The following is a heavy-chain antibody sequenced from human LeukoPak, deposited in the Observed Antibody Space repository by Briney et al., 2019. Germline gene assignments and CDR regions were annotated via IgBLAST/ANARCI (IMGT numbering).Heavy chain of an antibody. Sequence: GGSLRLSCAASGFTFSSYWVTWVRQAPGKGLEWVANVKQDGSEKNYVDSVKGRFTISRDNAKNSLYLQMNSLRVDDTAVYYCARGHRAWSYWGQGTLVTVSS. CDR2: VKQDGSEK. J-gene: IGHJ4*02. D-gene: IGHD3-3*01. CDR3: ARGHRAWSY. V-gene: IGHV3-7*01. CDR1: GFTFSSYW.